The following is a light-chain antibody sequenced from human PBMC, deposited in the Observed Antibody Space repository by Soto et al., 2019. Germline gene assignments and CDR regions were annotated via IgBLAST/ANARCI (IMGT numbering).Light chain of an antibody. CDR3: QDWGSGSVV. V-gene: IGLV4-69*01. CDR1: SAHSNYA. CDR2: LNSNGRH. J-gene: IGLJ2*01. Sequence: QSVLTQSPSASASLGDSVTLTCTLSSAHSNYAIAWRQQQPAKGPPYLMKLNSNGRHRKGDGNPYRFSCSSSGAERSLSIPSLEYEDDADCSGQDWGSGSVVFGGGTKLTVL.